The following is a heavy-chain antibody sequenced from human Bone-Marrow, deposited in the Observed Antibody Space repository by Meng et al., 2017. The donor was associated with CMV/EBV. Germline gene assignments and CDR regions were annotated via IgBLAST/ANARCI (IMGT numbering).Heavy chain of an antibody. CDR1: GGTFSSYA. CDR2: IIPIFGTA. D-gene: IGHD6-6*01. CDR3: ARDAIAAHSWWFDP. V-gene: IGHV1-69*05. Sequence: SVKVSCKASGGTFSSYAISWVRQAPGQGLEWMGGIIPIFGTANYEQKFQGRVTITTDESTSKAYMKLSSLRSEDTAVYYCARDAIAAHSWWFDPWGQGNLVTVSS. J-gene: IGHJ5*02.